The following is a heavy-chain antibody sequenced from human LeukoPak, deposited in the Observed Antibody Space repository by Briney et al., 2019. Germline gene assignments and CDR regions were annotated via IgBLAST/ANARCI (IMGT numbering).Heavy chain of an antibody. V-gene: IGHV3-23*01. J-gene: IGHJ3*02. Sequence: GGSLRLSCAASGFTFSSYAMSWVRQAPGKGLEWVSVISGSGGRTYYADSVKGRFTISRDNSKNTLYLQMNSLRAEDTAVYYCARDRYYYDSSGYPDAFDIWGQGTMVTVSS. CDR2: ISGSGGRT. D-gene: IGHD3-22*01. CDR1: GFTFSSYA. CDR3: ARDRYYYDSSGYPDAFDI.